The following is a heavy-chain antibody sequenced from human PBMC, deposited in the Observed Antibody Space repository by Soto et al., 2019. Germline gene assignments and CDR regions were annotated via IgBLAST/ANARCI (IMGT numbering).Heavy chain of an antibody. Sequence: PGGSLRLSCAASGFTFSNHAMSWVRQAPGKGLEWVSAISGGAGSSFYADSVKGRFTISRDNSKNTVSLQLSGLRVEDTALYYCVRGLLACFDFWGQGTPVTVSS. CDR1: GFTFSNHA. D-gene: IGHD3-3*02. CDR2: ISGGAGSS. V-gene: IGHV3-23*01. J-gene: IGHJ4*02. CDR3: VRGLLACFDF.